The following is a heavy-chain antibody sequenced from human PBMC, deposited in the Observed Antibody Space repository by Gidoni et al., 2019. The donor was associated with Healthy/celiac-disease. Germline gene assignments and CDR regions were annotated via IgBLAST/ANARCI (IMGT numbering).Heavy chain of an antibody. CDR2: ISSSGSTI. J-gene: IGHJ4*02. V-gene: IGHV3-48*03. Sequence: EVQLVESGGGLVQPGGSLRLSCAASGFTFSSYEMNWVRQAPGKGLDWVSYISSSGSTIYYAASVKGRFTISRDNAKNSLYLQMNSLRAEDTAVYYCARESPYYYGSGAFDYWGQGTLVTVSS. CDR1: GFTFSSYE. D-gene: IGHD3-10*01. CDR3: ARESPYYYGSGAFDY.